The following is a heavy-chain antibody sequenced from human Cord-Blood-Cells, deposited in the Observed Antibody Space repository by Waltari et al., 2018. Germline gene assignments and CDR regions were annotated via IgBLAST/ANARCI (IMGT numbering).Heavy chain of an antibody. J-gene: IGHJ4*02. CDR1: GGSISSSSYY. CDR3: ARQDNWNYFDY. Sequence: QLQLQESGPGLVKPSETLSLTCTVSGGSISSSSYYWGWIRQPPGKGLEWIGSIYYSGNTYYNPSLKSRVTISVDTSKNQFSLKLSSVTAADTAVYYCARQDNWNYFDYWGQGTLVTVSS. V-gene: IGHV4-39*01. CDR2: IYYSGNT. D-gene: IGHD1-20*01.